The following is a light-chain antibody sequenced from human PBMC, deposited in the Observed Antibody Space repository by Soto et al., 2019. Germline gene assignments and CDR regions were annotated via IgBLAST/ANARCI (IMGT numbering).Light chain of an antibody. J-gene: IGKJ2*01. Sequence: PGERATLSCRASQSVSNNYFAWYQQKPGQAPRLLIFGSSDRATGIPDRFSGSGSGTDFTLTISRLEPEDFAVYYCQQYGSSPPYTFGQGTKLEIK. CDR2: GSS. CDR1: QSVSNNY. V-gene: IGKV3-20*01. CDR3: QQYGSSPPYT.